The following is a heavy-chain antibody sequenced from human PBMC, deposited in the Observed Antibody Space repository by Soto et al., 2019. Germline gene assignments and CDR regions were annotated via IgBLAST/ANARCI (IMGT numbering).Heavy chain of an antibody. CDR2: IYYSGST. CDR1: GGSIISGGYY. J-gene: IGHJ5*02. Sequence: PSETLSLTCTVSGGSIISGGYYWSLIRQHPGKGLEWIGYIYYSGSTYYNPSLKSRVTISVDTSKNQFSLKLSSVTAADTAVYYCARTSYDSSGTAADPWGQGTLVTVSS. D-gene: IGHD3-22*01. V-gene: IGHV4-31*03. CDR3: ARTSYDSSGTAADP.